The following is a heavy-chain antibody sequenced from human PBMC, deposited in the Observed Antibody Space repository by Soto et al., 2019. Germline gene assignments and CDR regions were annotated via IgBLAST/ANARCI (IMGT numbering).Heavy chain of an antibody. Sequence: GASGNVSCKASGGTFSSYTISWVRQAPGQGLEWMGRIIPILGIANYAQKFQGRVTITADKSTSTAYMELSSLRSEDTAVYYCARDAKMNFGLVDPPPYYYYMDVWGKGTTVTVSS. D-gene: IGHD3-3*01. CDR2: IIPILGIA. CDR1: GGTFSSYT. V-gene: IGHV1-69*04. J-gene: IGHJ6*03. CDR3: ARDAKMNFGLVDPPPYYYYMDV.